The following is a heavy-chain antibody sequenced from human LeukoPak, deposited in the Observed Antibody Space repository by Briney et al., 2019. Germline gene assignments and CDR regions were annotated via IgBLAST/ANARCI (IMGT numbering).Heavy chain of an antibody. D-gene: IGHD3-10*01. CDR1: GGSINSYY. J-gene: IGHJ4*02. V-gene: IGHV4-4*07. CDR3: AREAGGGWDYFDY. CDR2: IYTGGNT. Sequence: SETLSLTCTVSGGSINSYYWSYIRQPAGKGLDWIGRIYTGGNTNYNPSLKSRVTMSVDTSKNQFSLKLSSVTAADTAVYYCAREAGGGWDYFDYWGQGTLVTVSS.